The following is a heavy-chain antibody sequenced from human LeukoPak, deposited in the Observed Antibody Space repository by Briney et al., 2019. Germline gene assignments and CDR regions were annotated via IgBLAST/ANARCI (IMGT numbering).Heavy chain of an antibody. J-gene: IGHJ6*03. D-gene: IGHD2-2*02. V-gene: IGHV3-23*01. CDR2: ISGSGGST. Sequence: PGGSLRLSCAASGFTFSSYAMSWVRQAPGKGLEWVSAISGSGGSTYHADSVKGRFTISRDNSKNTLYLQMNSLRAEDTAVYYCAKDVAAIGDYYYYMDVWGKGTTVTVSS. CDR1: GFTFSSYA. CDR3: AKDVAAIGDYYYYMDV.